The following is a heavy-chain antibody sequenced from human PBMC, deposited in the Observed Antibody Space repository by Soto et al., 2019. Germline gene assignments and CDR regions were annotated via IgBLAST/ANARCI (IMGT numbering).Heavy chain of an antibody. D-gene: IGHD3-3*01. CDR3: ARSVAVPGAHIDY. Sequence: QVQLPESGPGLVKPSETLSLTCSVSGGSISGSYWCWIRQSPGKGLEWLGYVYYTGSTNYSPSLRSRVSISVDTSKNEFSLRLSSVTAADTAVYFCARSVAVPGAHIDYWGQGTQVTVSS. V-gene: IGHV4-59*01. CDR1: GGSISGSY. CDR2: VYYTGST. J-gene: IGHJ4*02.